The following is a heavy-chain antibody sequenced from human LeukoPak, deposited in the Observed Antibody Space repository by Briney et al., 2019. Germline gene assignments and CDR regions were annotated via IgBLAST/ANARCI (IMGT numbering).Heavy chain of an antibody. Sequence: PTGTLSLTCAVSGGSISSSNWWSWVRQPPAKGLEWIGEIYHSGSTNYNPSLKSRVTISVDKSKNHFSLKLSSVTAADTAVYYCARGTIIAWQLPPQYYFDYWGQGTLVTVSS. V-gene: IGHV4-4*02. D-gene: IGHD2-15*01. J-gene: IGHJ4*02. CDR1: GGSISSSNW. CDR3: ARGTIIAWQLPPQYYFDY. CDR2: IYHSGST.